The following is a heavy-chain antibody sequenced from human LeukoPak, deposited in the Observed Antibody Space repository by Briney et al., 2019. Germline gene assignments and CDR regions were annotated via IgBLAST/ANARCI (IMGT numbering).Heavy chain of an antibody. J-gene: IGHJ4*02. CDR3: ARDPGGTGSYYNPR. V-gene: IGHV4-30-4*01. Sequence: SETLSLTCTVSGGSISSGDYYWSWIRQPPGKGLEWIGYIYYSGSTYYNPSLKSRVTISVDTSRNQFSLKLSSVTAADTAVYYCARDPGGTGSYYNPRWGQGTLVTVSS. D-gene: IGHD3-10*01. CDR1: GGSISSGDYY. CDR2: IYYSGST.